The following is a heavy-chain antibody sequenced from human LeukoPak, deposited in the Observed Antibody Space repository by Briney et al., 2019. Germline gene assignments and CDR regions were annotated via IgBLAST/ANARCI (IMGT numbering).Heavy chain of an antibody. V-gene: IGHV3-53*01. D-gene: IGHD6-13*01. Sequence: PGGSLRLSCAASGFTVSSNYMSWVRQAPGKGLEWVSVIYSGGSTYYADSVKGRFTISRDNSKNTLYLQMNSLRAEDTAVYYCARRPANAIAAAGTNAFDIWGQGTMVTVSS. CDR2: IYSGGST. CDR3: ARRPANAIAAAGTNAFDI. J-gene: IGHJ3*02. CDR1: GFTVSSNY.